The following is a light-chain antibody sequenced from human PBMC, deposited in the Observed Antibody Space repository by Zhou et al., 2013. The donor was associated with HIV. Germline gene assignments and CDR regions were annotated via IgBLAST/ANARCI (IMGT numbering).Light chain of an antibody. CDR1: QTVSGSY. CDR3: HHYGPSRT. V-gene: IGKV3-20*01. J-gene: IGKJ1*01. Sequence: EIVLTQSPGTLSLSPGERATLSCRASQTVSGSYLAWYQQKPGQAPRLLIYGASTRATGIPARFSGSGSGTEFTLTISSLQSEDFAVFYCHHYGPSRTFGQGTKVEIK. CDR2: GAS.